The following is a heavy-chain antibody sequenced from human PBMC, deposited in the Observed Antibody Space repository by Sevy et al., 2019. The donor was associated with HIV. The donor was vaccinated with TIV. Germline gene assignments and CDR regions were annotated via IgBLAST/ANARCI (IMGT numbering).Heavy chain of an antibody. CDR1: GYTFTIYY. V-gene: IGHV1-46*01. Sequence: ASVKVSCKASGYTFTIYYMHWVRQAPGQGLEWMGIINPSGGSTSYDQKFQGRVTMTRDTSTSTVYMELSSLRSEDTAVYYCARGGGPGTMVRDSIYYYYYGMDVWGQGTTVTVSS. CDR3: ARGGGPGTMVRDSIYYYYYGMDV. D-gene: IGHD3-10*01. CDR2: INPSGGST. J-gene: IGHJ6*02.